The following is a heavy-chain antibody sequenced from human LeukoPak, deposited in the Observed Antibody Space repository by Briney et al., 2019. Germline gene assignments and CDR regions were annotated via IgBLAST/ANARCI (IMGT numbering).Heavy chain of an antibody. J-gene: IGHJ4*02. V-gene: IGHV3-30*02. Sequence: PGGSLRLSCAASGFTFSSYGMYWVRHAPGKGLEWVAFIRYDGSNKYYADSVKGRFTISRDNSKNTLDLQMKSLRAEDTAVYYCARGKSSGWYFFLRFDYWGQGTLVTVSS. D-gene: IGHD6-19*01. CDR1: GFTFSSYG. CDR2: IRYDGSNK. CDR3: ARGKSSGWYFFLRFDY.